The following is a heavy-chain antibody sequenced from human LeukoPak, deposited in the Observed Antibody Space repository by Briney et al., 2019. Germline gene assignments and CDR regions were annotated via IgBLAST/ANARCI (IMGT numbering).Heavy chain of an antibody. CDR1: GFPFSSYS. J-gene: IGHJ4*02. CDR2: IKPDGTTK. CDR3: ARGTSAGGPISPFDF. V-gene: IGHV3-7*01. Sequence: GGSLRLSCAASGFPFSSYSMTWVRQAPGKGLEWVANIKPDGTTKFYVDSVKGRFTISRDNAKNTVYLQMNSLRAEDTGIYYCARGTSAGGPISPFDFWGQGTLVTVSS. D-gene: IGHD6-13*01.